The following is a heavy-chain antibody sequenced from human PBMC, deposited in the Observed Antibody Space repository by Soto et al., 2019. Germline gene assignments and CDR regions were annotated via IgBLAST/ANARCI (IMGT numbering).Heavy chain of an antibody. CDR2: INHSGST. D-gene: IGHD3-3*01. CDR1: GGSLSGYY. Sequence: SETLSLTRPVEGGSLSGYYWSWILQPPGKGLEWIGEINHSGSTNYNPSLKSRVTISVDTSKNQFSLKLSSVTAADTAVYYCARGSDDFWSGYSDPYYYGMDVWGQGTTVTVSS. J-gene: IGHJ6*02. V-gene: IGHV4-34*01. CDR3: ARGSDDFWSGYSDPYYYGMDV.